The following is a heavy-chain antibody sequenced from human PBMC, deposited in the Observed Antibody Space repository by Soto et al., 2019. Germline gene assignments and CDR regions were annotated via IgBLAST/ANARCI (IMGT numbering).Heavy chain of an antibody. V-gene: IGHV1-69*02. CDR3: ARGSAYYYDSRGRDDAFDI. Sequence: QVQLVQSGAEVKKPGSSVKVSCKASGGTFSSYTISWVRQAPGQGLEWMGRIIPILGIANYAQKFQGRVTITADKSTSTAYMELSSLRSEDTAVYYCARGSAYYYDSRGRDDAFDIWGQGTMVTVSS. CDR1: GGTFSSYT. CDR2: IIPILGIA. D-gene: IGHD3-22*01. J-gene: IGHJ3*02.